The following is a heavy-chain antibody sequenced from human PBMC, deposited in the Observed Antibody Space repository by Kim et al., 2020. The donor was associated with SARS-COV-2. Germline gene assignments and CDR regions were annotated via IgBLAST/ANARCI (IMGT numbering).Heavy chain of an antibody. CDR2: IYYSGST. CDR3: ARGFAY. CDR1: GGSISSYY. V-gene: IGHV4-59*13. J-gene: IGHJ4*02. Sequence: SETLSLTCTVSGGSISSYYWSWIRQPPRKGLELIWYIYYSGSTNYNPSLKLRVTISVYTSKNQFSLKLSSVTAADTAVYDCARGFAYWGQGTLVTVSS.